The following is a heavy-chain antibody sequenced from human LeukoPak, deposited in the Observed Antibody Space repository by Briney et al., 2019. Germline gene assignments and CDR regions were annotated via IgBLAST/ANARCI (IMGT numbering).Heavy chain of an antibody. J-gene: IGHJ4*02. D-gene: IGHD5-12*01. Sequence: SGGSLRLSCAASGFTFSGYWMSWVRQAPGKGLEWVANIKQDGSEKYYVDSVKGRFTISRDNAKNSLYLQMNSLRAEDTAVYYCAREPSSGYDPPGYFDYWGQGTLVTVSS. CDR2: IKQDGSEK. CDR3: AREPSSGYDPPGYFDY. V-gene: IGHV3-7*01. CDR1: GFTFSGYW.